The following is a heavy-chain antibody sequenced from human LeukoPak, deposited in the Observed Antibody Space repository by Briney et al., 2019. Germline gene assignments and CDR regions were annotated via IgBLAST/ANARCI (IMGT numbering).Heavy chain of an antibody. Sequence: GESLKISCKGSRDTFTKRWIAWVRQMPGKGLEWMGIIYPDDSDTRYSPSFQGQVTISADKSISTAYLQWSSLKASDTAMYYCASHTYYYDSSGPFDYWGQGTLVTVSS. V-gene: IGHV5-51*01. D-gene: IGHD3-22*01. J-gene: IGHJ4*02. CDR1: RDTFTKRW. CDR3: ASHTYYYDSSGPFDY. CDR2: IYPDDSDT.